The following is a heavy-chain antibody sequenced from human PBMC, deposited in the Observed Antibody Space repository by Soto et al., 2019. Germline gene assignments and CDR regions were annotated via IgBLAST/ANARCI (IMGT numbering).Heavy chain of an antibody. V-gene: IGHV3-30-3*01. Sequence: QVQLVESGGGVVQPGRSLRLSCAASGFTFSNNAMDWVRQAPGKGLEWVAVISYDGSNKYIAEAVKGRFTISRDNSKNTLFLQMNSLRAEDTAVYYCARGTTTSAFAGMDVWGQGPRVTVSS. CDR2: ISYDGSNK. CDR1: GFTFSNNA. CDR3: ARGTTTSAFAGMDV. D-gene: IGHD1-1*01. J-gene: IGHJ6*02.